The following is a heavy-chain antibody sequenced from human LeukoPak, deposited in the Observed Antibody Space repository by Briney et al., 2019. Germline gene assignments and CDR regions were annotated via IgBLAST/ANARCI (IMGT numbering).Heavy chain of an antibody. Sequence: SETLSLTCTVSGGSISSSSYYWGWIRQPPGKGLEWIGSIYYSGSTYYNPSLKSRVTISVDTSKNQFSLKLSSVTAADTAVYYCARDMDVVGATTFDYWGRGTLVTVSS. CDR2: IYYSGST. CDR1: GGSISSSSYY. J-gene: IGHJ4*02. D-gene: IGHD1-26*01. CDR3: ARDMDVVGATTFDY. V-gene: IGHV4-39*07.